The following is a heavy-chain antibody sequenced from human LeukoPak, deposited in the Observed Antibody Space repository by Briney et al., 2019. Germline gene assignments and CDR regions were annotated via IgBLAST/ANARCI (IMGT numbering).Heavy chain of an antibody. Sequence: GGSLRLSCAASGFTFSSYSMNWVHQAPGKGLEWVSSIGSVNSYIYYADSLKGRFTISRDNAKNSLYLQMNSLRAEDTAVYYCAGASGGNRPFDYWGQGTLVTVSS. D-gene: IGHD1-14*01. V-gene: IGHV3-21*01. J-gene: IGHJ4*02. CDR3: AGASGGNRPFDY. CDR1: GFTFSSYS. CDR2: IGSVNSYI.